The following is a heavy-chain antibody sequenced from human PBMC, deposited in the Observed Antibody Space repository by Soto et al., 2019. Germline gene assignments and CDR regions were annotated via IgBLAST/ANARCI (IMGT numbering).Heavy chain of an antibody. Sequence: QLQLQESGSGLVKPSQTLSLTCAVSGGSISRGGYSWSWFRQPPGKGLEWFGYIYHSGSTDYNPSLKSRVIISVDRSKNQFSLKLRSVTAAATAVYYCARVPSPWGQGTLVTVSS. J-gene: IGHJ5*02. CDR1: GGSISRGGYS. CDR2: IYHSGST. CDR3: ARVPSP. V-gene: IGHV4-30-2*01.